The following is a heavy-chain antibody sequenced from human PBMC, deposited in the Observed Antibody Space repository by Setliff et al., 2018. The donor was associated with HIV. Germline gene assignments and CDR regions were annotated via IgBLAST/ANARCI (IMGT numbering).Heavy chain of an antibody. D-gene: IGHD2-21*01. Sequence: PGGSLRLSCAASGFTFSSYSMNWVRQAPGKGLEWVSSITSSGSFMFYADSVKGRFTISRDNAKNSLYLQMNSLRAEDTAVYYCAREFFRFPAPTDYWGQGTLVTV. V-gene: IGHV3-21*01. J-gene: IGHJ4*02. CDR2: ITSSGSFM. CDR1: GFTFSSYS. CDR3: AREFFRFPAPTDY.